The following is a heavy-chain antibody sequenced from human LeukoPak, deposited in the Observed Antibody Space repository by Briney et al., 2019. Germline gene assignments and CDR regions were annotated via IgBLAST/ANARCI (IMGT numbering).Heavy chain of an antibody. D-gene: IGHD3-10*01. CDR3: ARAPHYGSGSDP. CDR2: VYYSGST. V-gene: IGHV4-30-4*01. J-gene: IGHJ5*02. Sequence: SETLSLTCTVSVGSISRGDYYWSWIRQPPGKGLEWIGYVYYSGSTYYNPSLKSRVTISMDTSKNHFSLKLSSVTAADTAVYFCARAPHYGSGSDPWGQGTLVTVSS. CDR1: VGSISRGDYY.